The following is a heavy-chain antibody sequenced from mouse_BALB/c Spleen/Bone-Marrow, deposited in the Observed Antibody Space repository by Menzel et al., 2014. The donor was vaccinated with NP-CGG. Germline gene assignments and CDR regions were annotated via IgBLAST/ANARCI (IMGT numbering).Heavy chain of an antibody. D-gene: IGHD1-2*01. Sequence: VKLVESGVELVKPGASVKLSYKASGNTLTSYDINWVRQRPEQGLEWIGWIFPGDSTTKYNEKFKGKATPSTDKSSSTVHMQLSRLTSEDSAVYFCVRSRLRDWYFDVWGAGTTVTISS. CDR2: IFPGDSTT. J-gene: IGHJ1*01. CDR1: GNTLTSYD. V-gene: IGHV1S56*01. CDR3: VRSRLRDWYFDV.